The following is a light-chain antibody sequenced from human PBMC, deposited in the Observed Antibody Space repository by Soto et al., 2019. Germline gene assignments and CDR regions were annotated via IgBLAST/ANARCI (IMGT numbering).Light chain of an antibody. V-gene: IGKV3-15*01. CDR1: QSVSIN. Sequence: EIVMTQSPATLSVSPGERATLSCRASQSVSINLAWYQQRPGQAPRLLIYSASTRATGIPARFSGSGSGTEFTLTISSLQPEDFAVYYCQQYNKWPPWTFGQGTKVDIK. J-gene: IGKJ1*01. CDR3: QQYNKWPPWT. CDR2: SAS.